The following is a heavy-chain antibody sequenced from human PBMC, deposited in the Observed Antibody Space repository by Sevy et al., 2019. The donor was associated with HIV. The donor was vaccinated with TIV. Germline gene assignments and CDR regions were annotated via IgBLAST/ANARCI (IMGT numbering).Heavy chain of an antibody. CDR2: ISIYNGNT. D-gene: IGHD6-19*01. Sequence: ASVKVSCKISGYKVDMYGIAWVRQAPGQGLEWMGGISIYNGNTNYAQNFQGRVTMTTDTSTSVVYMELGGLRPDDTAVYYCARETRMAVAGTGRYFDFWGQGTLVTVSS. CDR1: GYKVDMYG. V-gene: IGHV1-18*04. CDR3: ARETRMAVAGTGRYFDF. J-gene: IGHJ4*01.